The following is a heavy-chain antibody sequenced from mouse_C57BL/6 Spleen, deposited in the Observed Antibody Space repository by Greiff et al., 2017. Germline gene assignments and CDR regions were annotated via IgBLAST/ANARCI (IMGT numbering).Heavy chain of an antibody. V-gene: IGHV2-9-1*01. Sequence: QVQLKESGPGLVAPSQSLSITCNVSGFSFTSYAISWVRQPPGKGLEWLGVIWTGGGTNYNSAHNSRMSISKDNSKSQVFLKMNSLQTDDTARYYCARKERALYYDYDEEAWLAYWGQGTLVTVSA. CDR2: IWTGGGT. D-gene: IGHD2-4*01. CDR3: ARKERALYYDYDEEAWLAY. CDR1: GFSFTSYA. J-gene: IGHJ3*01.